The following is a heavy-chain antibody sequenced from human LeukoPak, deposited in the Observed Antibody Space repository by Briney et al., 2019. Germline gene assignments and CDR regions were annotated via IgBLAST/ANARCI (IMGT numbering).Heavy chain of an antibody. CDR1: GFSVSNNY. CDR3: SRDSATFRFGN. D-gene: IGHD6-25*01. CDR2: IYGDDIT. Sequence: SGGSLRLSCAASGFSVSNNYMSWVRQAPGKGLEWVSFIYGDDITKYSDSVRGQFTISRDTSKNILYLQMTSLRAEDTAVYYCSRDSATFRFGNWGQGTLVTVSS. V-gene: IGHV3-53*01. J-gene: IGHJ4*02.